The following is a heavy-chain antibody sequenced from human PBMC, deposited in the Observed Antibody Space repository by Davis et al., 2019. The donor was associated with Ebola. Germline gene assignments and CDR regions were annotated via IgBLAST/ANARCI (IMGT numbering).Heavy chain of an antibody. CDR3: ARAQGDLLWWGGFDP. CDR2: IYYSGST. Sequence: MPSETLSLTCTVSGGSISSYYWSWIRQPPGKGLEWIGYIYYSGSTNYNPSLKSRVTISVDTSKNQFSLTLSSVTAADTAVYYCARAQGDLLWWGGFDPWGQGTLVTVSS. V-gene: IGHV4-59*01. CDR1: GGSISSYY. J-gene: IGHJ5*02. D-gene: IGHD2-21*01.